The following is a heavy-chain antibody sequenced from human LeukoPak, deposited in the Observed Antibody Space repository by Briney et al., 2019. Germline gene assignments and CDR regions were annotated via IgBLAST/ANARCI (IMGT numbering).Heavy chain of an antibody. D-gene: IGHD3-22*01. J-gene: IGHJ1*01. CDR2: IYYSGRT. CDR3: ARRRYYDGSGYLE. Sequence: PSETLSLTCAVSGYSISSGYYWDWIRQPPGKGLEWIGTIYYSGRTYYSPSLKSRVTMSVDTSNNQFSLNLRSVTAADTAVYYCARRRYYDGSGYLEWGQGTLLSVSS. CDR1: GYSISSGYY. V-gene: IGHV4-38-2*01.